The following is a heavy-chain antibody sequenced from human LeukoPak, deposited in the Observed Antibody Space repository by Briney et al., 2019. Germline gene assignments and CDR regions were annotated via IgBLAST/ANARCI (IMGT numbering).Heavy chain of an antibody. CDR1: GFTLSSRW. Sequence: GGSLRLSCVVSGFTLSSRWMMWVRQAPGEGLEWMTNINRDGSEKNYVDSVKGRFTITGDNAENSLYLQMNSLKVEDSAIYYCATYDSWSGYNIAYWGQGTLVTVSS. CDR3: ATYDSWSGYNIAY. D-gene: IGHD3-3*01. V-gene: IGHV3-7*03. J-gene: IGHJ4*02. CDR2: INRDGSEK.